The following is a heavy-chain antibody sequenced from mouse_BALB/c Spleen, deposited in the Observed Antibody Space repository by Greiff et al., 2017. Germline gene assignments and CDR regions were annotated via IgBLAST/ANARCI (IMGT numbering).Heavy chain of an antibody. J-gene: IGHJ3*01. CDR3: ARGYGYDGTWFAY. V-gene: IGHV2-6-7*01. Sequence: QVQLKQSGPGLVAPSQSLSITCTVSGFSLTGYGVNWVRQPPGKGLEWLGMIWGDGSTDYNSALKSRLSISKDNSKSQVFLKMNSLQTDDTARYYCARGYGYDGTWFAYWGQGTLVTVSA. D-gene: IGHD2-2*01. CDR2: IWGDGST. CDR1: GFSLTGYG.